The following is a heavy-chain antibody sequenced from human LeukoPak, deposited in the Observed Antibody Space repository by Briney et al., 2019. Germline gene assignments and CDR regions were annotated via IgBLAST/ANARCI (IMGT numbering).Heavy chain of an antibody. CDR1: GYTFTSYG. D-gene: IGHD3-22*01. CDR2: ISAYNGNT. Sequence: ASVKVSCKASGYTFTSYGISWVRQAPGQGLEWMGWISAYNGNTNYAQKLQGRVTMTTDTSTSTAYMELRSLRSDDTAVYYCAREGTGYSSGWYRLGYYDRSGYYKNYFDYWGQGTLVTVSS. CDR3: AREGTGYSSGWYRLGYYDRSGYYKNYFDY. J-gene: IGHJ4*02. V-gene: IGHV1-18*01.